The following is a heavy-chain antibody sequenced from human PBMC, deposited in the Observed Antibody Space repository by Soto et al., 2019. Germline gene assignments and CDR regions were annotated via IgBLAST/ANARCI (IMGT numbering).Heavy chain of an antibody. J-gene: IGHJ3*02. D-gene: IGHD1-20*01. CDR1: GFTFHDFA. CDR2: ISWNSGSM. Sequence: VQLVESGGGLVQPGKSLRLSCAASGFTFHDFAMQWVRQAPGKGLEWVSGISWNSGSMGYADSVNGRVIISRDNAMNSLYLQMNSLRAEDTALYYCAKDKGYNWNDVAAFDIWGQGTMVTVSS. V-gene: IGHV3-9*01. CDR3: AKDKGYNWNDVAAFDI.